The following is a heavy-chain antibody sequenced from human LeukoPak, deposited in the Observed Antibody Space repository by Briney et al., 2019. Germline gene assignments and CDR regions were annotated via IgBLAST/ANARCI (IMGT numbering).Heavy chain of an antibody. V-gene: IGHV1-24*01. CDR3: ATDLEGSGSSGRYYYYGMDV. CDR2: FDPEDCET. J-gene: IGHJ6*04. CDR1: GYTLTELS. D-gene: IGHD3-10*01. Sequence: ASVKVSCKVSGYTLTELSMHWARQAPGKGLEWMGGFDPEDCETIYAQKFQGGVTMTEDTSTDTAYMELSSLRSEDTAVYYCATDLEGSGSSGRYYYYGMDVWGKGTTVTVSS.